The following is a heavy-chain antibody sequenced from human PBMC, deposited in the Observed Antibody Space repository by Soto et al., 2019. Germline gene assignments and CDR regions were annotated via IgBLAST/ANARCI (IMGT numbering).Heavy chain of an antibody. CDR2: ISGDNGNT. D-gene: IGHD3-16*02. Sequence: KEVLASVKVSCKASGYTFTNYGISWVRQAPGQGLEWMGWISGDNGNTNSAQKLQGRVTMTKHTSTSTAYLELRTLRSDDTAMYYCARDVGDYRSSYNAGFDIWGQGTMVTVSS. J-gene: IGHJ3*02. CDR1: GYTFTNYG. CDR3: ARDVGDYRSSYNAGFDI. V-gene: IGHV1-18*01.